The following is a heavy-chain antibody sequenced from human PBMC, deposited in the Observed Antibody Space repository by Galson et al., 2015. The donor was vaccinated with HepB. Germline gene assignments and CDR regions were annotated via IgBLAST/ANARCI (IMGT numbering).Heavy chain of an antibody. CDR3: ARDKDPSRNWVDGLIYYGLAV. CDR1: GFTFSSYA. CDR2: ISYDGSNK. Sequence: SLRLSCAAPGFTFSSYALHWVRQAPGKGLEWVAVISYDGSNKNYADSVKGRFTISRDESRNTLHLQMNSLRAEDTAIYYCARDKDPSRNWVDGLIYYGLAVWGQGTMVTVS. J-gene: IGHJ6*02. D-gene: IGHD7-27*01. V-gene: IGHV3-30*04.